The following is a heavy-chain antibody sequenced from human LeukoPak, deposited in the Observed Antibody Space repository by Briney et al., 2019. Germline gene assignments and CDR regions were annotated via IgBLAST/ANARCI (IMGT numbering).Heavy chain of an antibody. J-gene: IGHJ6*02. CDR1: GYTFTSYD. D-gene: IGHD3-3*01. CDR3: ARARIFGVVIRYYYYYGMDV. CDR2: MNPNSGNT. V-gene: IGHV1-8*01. Sequence: ASVTVSCTASGYTFTSYDINWVRQATGQGLEWMGWMNPNSGNTGYAQKFQGRVTMTRNTSISTAYMELSSLRSEDTAVYYCARARIFGVVIRYYYYYGMDVWGQGTTVTVSS.